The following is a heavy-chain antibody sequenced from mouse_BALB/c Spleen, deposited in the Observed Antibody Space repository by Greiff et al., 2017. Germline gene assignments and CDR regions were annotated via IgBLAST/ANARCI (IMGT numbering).Heavy chain of an antibody. CDR2: ISYSGST. D-gene: IGHD2-2*01. Sequence: EVQLQESGPGLVKPSQSLSLTCTVTGYSITSDYAWNWIRQFPGNKLEWMGYISYSGSTSYNPSLKSRISITRDTSKNQFFLQLNSVTTEDTATYYCARSGGYDWYYFDYWGQGTTLTVSS. CDR1: GYSITSDYA. V-gene: IGHV3-2*02. J-gene: IGHJ2*01. CDR3: ARSGGYDWYYFDY.